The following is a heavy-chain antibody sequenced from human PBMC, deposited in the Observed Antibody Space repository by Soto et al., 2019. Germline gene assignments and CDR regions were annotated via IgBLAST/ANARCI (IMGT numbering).Heavy chain of an antibody. Sequence: GVSMRLSCTASGFTFGDYAMSWFRQAPGKGLEWVGFIRSKAYGGTTEYAASVKGRFTISRDDSKSIAYLQMNSLKTEDTAVYYCTRDEAEQWLFTNAFDIWGQGTMVTVSS. CDR2: IRSKAYGGTT. J-gene: IGHJ3*02. D-gene: IGHD6-19*01. CDR3: TRDEAEQWLFTNAFDI. V-gene: IGHV3-49*03. CDR1: GFTFGDYA.